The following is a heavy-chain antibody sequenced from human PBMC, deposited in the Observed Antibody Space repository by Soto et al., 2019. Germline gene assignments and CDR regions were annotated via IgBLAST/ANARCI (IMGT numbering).Heavy chain of an antibody. CDR2: INPNSGGT. V-gene: IGHV1-2*04. D-gene: IGHD6-6*01. J-gene: IGHJ5*02. CDR1: GYTFTGYY. Sequence: GASVKVSCKASGYTFTGYYMHWVRQAPGQGLEWMGWINPNSGGTNYAQKFQGWVTMTRDTSISTAYMELSRLRSDDTAVYYCARDSVWSLGGPHQDSSSSSLRANWFDPWGQGTLVTVSS. CDR3: ARDSVWSLGGPHQDSSSSSLRANWFDP.